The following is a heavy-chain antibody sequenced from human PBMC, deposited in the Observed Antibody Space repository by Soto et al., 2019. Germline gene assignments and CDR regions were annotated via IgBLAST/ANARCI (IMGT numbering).Heavy chain of an antibody. J-gene: IGHJ4*02. CDR1: GFTFDDYA. CDR3: AKAVRSYGNFDY. Sequence: EVQLVESGGGLVQPGRSLRLSCAASGFTFDDYAMHWVRQAPGKGLEWVSRISWNSGSIGYADSVKGRFTISRDNAKNSLYLQMNSLRAEDTALYYCAKAVRSYGNFDYWGQGTLVTVSS. V-gene: IGHV3-9*01. CDR2: ISWNSGSI. D-gene: IGHD5-18*01.